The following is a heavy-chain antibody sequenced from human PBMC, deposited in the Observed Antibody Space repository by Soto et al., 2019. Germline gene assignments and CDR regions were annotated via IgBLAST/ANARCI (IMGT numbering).Heavy chain of an antibody. CDR3: AREGRMGTFDY. J-gene: IGHJ4*02. CDR1: GGSVSGGSYF. CDR2: FYYSGST. D-gene: IGHD1-1*01. V-gene: IGHV4-61*01. Sequence: QVQLQESGPGLVRPSETLSLTCTVSGGSVSGGSYFWSWVRQPPGKGLEWIGYFYYSGSTKYNPSLKGRVTILADTSKHQFSLKLNSVTAADTAVYYCAREGRMGTFDYWGQGALVTVSS.